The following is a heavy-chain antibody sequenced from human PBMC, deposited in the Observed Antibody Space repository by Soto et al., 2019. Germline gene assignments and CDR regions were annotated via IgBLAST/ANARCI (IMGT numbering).Heavy chain of an antibody. Sequence: PSETLSLTCSVSGDSISNLDYFWAWIRQPPGQALEYIGYIYKSATTYYNPSFQSRLTLSIDRSKNQFSLKLASMTAADTAVYYCARGGGYDPFDYWGQGTLVTVSS. CDR3: ARGGGYDPFDY. CDR1: GDSISNLDYF. J-gene: IGHJ4*02. CDR2: IYKSATT. D-gene: IGHD5-12*01. V-gene: IGHV4-30-2*01.